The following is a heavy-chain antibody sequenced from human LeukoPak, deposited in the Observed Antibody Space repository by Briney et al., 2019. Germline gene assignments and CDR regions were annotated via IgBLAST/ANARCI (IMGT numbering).Heavy chain of an antibody. D-gene: IGHD3-3*01. V-gene: IGHV4-34*01. CDR3: AREYFWSGYYDY. CDR2: ISHSGST. CDR1: GGSFSGYY. J-gene: IGHJ4*02. Sequence: PSETLSLTCAVYGGSFSGYYWSWIRQPPGKGLEWIGEISHSGSTNYNPSLKSRVTISVDTSKNQFSLKLSSVTAADTAVYYCAREYFWSGYYDYWGQGTLVTVSS.